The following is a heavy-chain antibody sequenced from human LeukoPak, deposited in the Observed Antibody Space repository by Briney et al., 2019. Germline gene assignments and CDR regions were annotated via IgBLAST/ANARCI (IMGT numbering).Heavy chain of an antibody. CDR2: IEHDGSEK. Sequence: PGGSLRLSCAASGFTFSNYWMTWVRQAPGKGLEWVANIEHDGSEKYYVDSVKGRFTISRDNAKNSMYLQMNSLRVEDTAVYYCARDDSGPHYWGQGTLVTVSS. D-gene: IGHD6-19*01. V-gene: IGHV3-7*01. J-gene: IGHJ4*02. CDR3: ARDDSGPHY. CDR1: GFTFSNYW.